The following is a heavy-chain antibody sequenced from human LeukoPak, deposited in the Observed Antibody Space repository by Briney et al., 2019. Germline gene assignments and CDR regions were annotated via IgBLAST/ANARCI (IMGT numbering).Heavy chain of an antibody. D-gene: IGHD2-15*01. CDR2: ISSSSSYI. V-gene: IGHV3-21*04. CDR3: ANSGLNRFEY. Sequence: GGSLRLSCAASGFTFSSYGMHWVRQAPGKGLEWVSSISSSSSYIYYADSVKGRFTISRDNAKNSLYLQMNSLRADDTAVYYCANSGLNRFEYWGQGALVTVSS. CDR1: GFTFSSYG. J-gene: IGHJ4*02.